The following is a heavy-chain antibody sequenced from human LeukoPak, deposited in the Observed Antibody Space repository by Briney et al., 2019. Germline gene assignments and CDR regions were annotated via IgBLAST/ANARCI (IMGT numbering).Heavy chain of an antibody. CDR3: APDCSSTSCYTRFDP. J-gene: IGHJ5*02. CDR1: GFTLSDYY. CDR2: ISTSSSTI. D-gene: IGHD2-2*02. V-gene: IGHV3-11*04. Sequence: GGSLRLSCAASGFTLSDYYMTWVRQAPGKGLEWVSFISTSSSTIYYADSVKGRFTISRDNAKNSLYLQMNSLRAEDTAVYSCAPDCSSTSCYTRFDPWGQGTLVTVSS.